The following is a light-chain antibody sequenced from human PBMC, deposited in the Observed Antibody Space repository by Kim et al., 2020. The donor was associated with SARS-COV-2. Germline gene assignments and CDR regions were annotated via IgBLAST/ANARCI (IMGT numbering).Light chain of an antibody. V-gene: IGLV6-57*04. CDR2: EDN. CDR3: QSYDSSNQV. Sequence: NFMLTQPHSVSESPGKTVTMSCTRSSGSIASNYVQWYQQRPGSAPTTVIYEDNQRPSGVPDRFSGSIDSSSNSASLTISGLKTEDEADYYCQSYDSSNQVFGGGTQLTVL. CDR1: SGSIASNY. J-gene: IGLJ3*02.